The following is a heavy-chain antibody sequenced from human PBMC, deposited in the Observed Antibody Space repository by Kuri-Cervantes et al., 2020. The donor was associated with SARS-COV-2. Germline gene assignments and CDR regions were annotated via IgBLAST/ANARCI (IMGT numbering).Heavy chain of an antibody. V-gene: IGHV6-1*01. D-gene: IGHD3-16*01. Sequence: SYAFSEDSVSSNSAAWNWIRQPPSRGLEWLGRTYYRSKWYNDYAVSVKSRITINPDTSNNQFSLQLNSVTPEDTAVYYCAVGGLEGRFDPWGQGTTVTVSS. J-gene: IGHJ5*02. CDR3: AVGGLEGRFDP. CDR1: EDSVSSNSAA. CDR2: TYYRSKWYN.